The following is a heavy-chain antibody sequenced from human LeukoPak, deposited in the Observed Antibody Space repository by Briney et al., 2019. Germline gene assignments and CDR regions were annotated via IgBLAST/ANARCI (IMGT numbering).Heavy chain of an antibody. CDR1: GFTFNTYA. D-gene: IGHD3-10*01. CDR3: AKGSRDSRPYYFDL. CDR2: ITGSGGDT. Sequence: GGSLRLSCEASGFTFNTYAMSWVRQAPGKVLEWVSAITGSGGDTYHADSVKGRFTISRDNSKNTLYLQMNSLRAEDTAVYYCAKGSRDSRPYYFDLWGQGTLVTVSS. J-gene: IGHJ4*02. V-gene: IGHV3-23*01.